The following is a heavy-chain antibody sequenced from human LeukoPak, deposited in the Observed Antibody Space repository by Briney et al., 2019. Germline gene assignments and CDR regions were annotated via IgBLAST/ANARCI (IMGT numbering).Heavy chain of an antibody. D-gene: IGHD3-10*01. J-gene: IGHJ5*02. Sequence: ASVKVSCKASGYTFTSYGISWVRQAPGQGLEWMGWISAYNGNTNYAQKLQGRVTMTTDTSTSTAYMELRSLRSDDTAVYYCARDEWFGSIPAGWFDPWGQGTLVTVSS. V-gene: IGHV1-18*01. CDR3: ARDEWFGSIPAGWFDP. CDR1: GYTFTSYG. CDR2: ISAYNGNT.